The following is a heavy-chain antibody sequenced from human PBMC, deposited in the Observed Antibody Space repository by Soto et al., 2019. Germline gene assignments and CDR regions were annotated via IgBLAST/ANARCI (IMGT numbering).Heavy chain of an antibody. Sequence: ASVKVSCKASAYTFTGYYMNWVRQAPGQGLEWMGWINPNNGVTNYAQKFQGRVTMTRDTSISTAYMDLDRLTSDDTAVDYCARGALAVANWFDPWGQGTQVTVSS. CDR3: ARGALAVANWFDP. V-gene: IGHV1-2*02. CDR1: AYTFTGYY. CDR2: INPNNGVT. J-gene: IGHJ5*02. D-gene: IGHD6-19*01.